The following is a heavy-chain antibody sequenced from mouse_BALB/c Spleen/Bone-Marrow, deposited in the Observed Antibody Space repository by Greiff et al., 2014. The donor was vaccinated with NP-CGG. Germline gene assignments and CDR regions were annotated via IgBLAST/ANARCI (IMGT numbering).Heavy chain of an antibody. D-gene: IGHD4-1*01. CDR2: ITYSANT. CDR1: GDSITRGY. Sequence: EVQLQQSGPSLVKPSQTLSLTCSVTGDSITRGYWNWVRKLPGNKLEYMGYITYSANTYYNPSLKSRLSITRDTSKNQYYLQLNSVTTEDTATYYCATGYYFDYWDQGTTLTVSS. CDR3: ATGYYFDY. J-gene: IGHJ2*01. V-gene: IGHV3-8*02.